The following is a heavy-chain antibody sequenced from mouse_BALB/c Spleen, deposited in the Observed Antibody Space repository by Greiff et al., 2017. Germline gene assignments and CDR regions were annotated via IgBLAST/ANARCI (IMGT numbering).Heavy chain of an antibody. CDR3: ARQNDYDAAMDY. J-gene: IGHJ4*01. CDR1: GYAFTNYL. CDR2: INPGSGGT. D-gene: IGHD2-4*01. Sequence: QVQLKESGAELVRPGTSVKVSCKASGYAFTNYLIEWVKQRPGQGLEWIGVINPGSGGTNYNEKFKGKATLTADKSSSTAYMQLSSLTSDDSAVYFCARQNDYDAAMDYWGQGTSVTVSS. V-gene: IGHV1-54*01.